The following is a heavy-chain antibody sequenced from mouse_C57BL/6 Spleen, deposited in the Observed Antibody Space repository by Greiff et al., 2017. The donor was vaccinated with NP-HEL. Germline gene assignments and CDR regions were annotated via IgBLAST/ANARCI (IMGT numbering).Heavy chain of an antibody. D-gene: IGHD1-1*01. CDR1: GYAFSSYW. CDR2: IYPGDGDT. Sequence: QVQLKESGAELVKPGASVKISCKASGYAFSSYWMNWVKQRPGKGLEWIGQIYPGDGDTNYNGKFKGKATLTADKSSSTAYMQLSSLTSEDSAVYFCARRTTVVEGAMDDWGQGTSVTVSS. V-gene: IGHV1-80*01. CDR3: ARRTTVVEGAMDD. J-gene: IGHJ4*01.